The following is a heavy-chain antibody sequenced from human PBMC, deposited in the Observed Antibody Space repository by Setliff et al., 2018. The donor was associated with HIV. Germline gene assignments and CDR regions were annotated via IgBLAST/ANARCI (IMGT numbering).Heavy chain of an antibody. Sequence: PGGSLRLSCAASGFTVSSNYMSWVRQAPGKGLEWVSVIYSGGSTNYADFVKGRFTTSRDSSKNTLDLQMNSLRGEDTAVYYCARDFSTYYSIDSWGQGTLVTVSS. CDR3: ARDFSTYYSIDS. D-gene: IGHD3-22*01. CDR1: GFTVSSNY. V-gene: IGHV3-66*02. CDR2: IYSGGST. J-gene: IGHJ4*02.